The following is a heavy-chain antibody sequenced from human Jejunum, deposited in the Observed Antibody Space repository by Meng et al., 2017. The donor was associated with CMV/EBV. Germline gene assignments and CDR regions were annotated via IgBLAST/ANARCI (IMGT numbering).Heavy chain of an antibody. J-gene: IGHJ4*02. CDR3: APGRCRAGSFSSELGRTDRYHFDY. D-gene: IGHD2-15*01. CDR2: ISGTGRNT. V-gene: IGHV3-23*01. Sequence: RNWVAPGPGKGMEWVSTISGTGRNTCYVDSVKGRFTITRDNSANTLFLQITRLRAEAPAVYYCAPGRCRAGSFSSELGRTDRYHFDYWGQGTLVTVSS.